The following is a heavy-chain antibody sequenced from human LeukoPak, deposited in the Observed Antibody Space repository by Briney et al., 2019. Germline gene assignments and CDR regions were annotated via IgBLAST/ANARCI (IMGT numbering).Heavy chain of an antibody. CDR2: IIPIFGTA. J-gene: IGHJ6*03. CDR3: ARGRVANKAYYYYMDV. D-gene: IGHD3-3*01. Sequence: SVKVSCKASGGTFSSSAISWVRQAPGQGLEWMGGIIPIFGTANYAQKFQGRVTITTDESASTAYMELSSLRSEDAAVYYCARGRVANKAYYYYMDVWGKGTTVTVSS. CDR1: GGTFSSSA. V-gene: IGHV1-69*05.